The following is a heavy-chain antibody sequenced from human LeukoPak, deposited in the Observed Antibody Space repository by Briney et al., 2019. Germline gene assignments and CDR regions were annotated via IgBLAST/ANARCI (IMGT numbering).Heavy chain of an antibody. Sequence: PSETLSLTCAVYGGSFSGYYWSWIRQPPGKGLEWIGEINHSGSTNYNPSLKSRVTISVDTSKNQFSLKLSSVTAADTAVYYCARDVAAALRGYFDYWGQGTLVTVSS. D-gene: IGHD6-13*01. J-gene: IGHJ4*02. CDR3: ARDVAAALRGYFDY. CDR1: GGSFSGYY. V-gene: IGHV4-34*01. CDR2: INHSGST.